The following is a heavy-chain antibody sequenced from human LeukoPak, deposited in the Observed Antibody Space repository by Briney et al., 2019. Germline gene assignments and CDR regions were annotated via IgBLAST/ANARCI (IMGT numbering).Heavy chain of an antibody. CDR2: ISSSGSTI. J-gene: IGHJ6*02. Sequence: GGSLRLSCAASGFTFSDYYMSWIRQAPGKGLEWVSYISSSGSTIYYADSVKGRFTISRDNGKNSLYLQMNSLRAEDTAVYYCARDRVLPRYYGMDVWGQGTTVTVSS. CDR1: GFTFSDYY. D-gene: IGHD3-10*01. CDR3: ARDRVLPRYYGMDV. V-gene: IGHV3-11*01.